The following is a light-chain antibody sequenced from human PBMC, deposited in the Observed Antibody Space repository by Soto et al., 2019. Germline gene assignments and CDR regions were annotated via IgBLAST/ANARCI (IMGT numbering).Light chain of an antibody. V-gene: IGKV3-15*01. CDR2: SAS. CDR1: QRVGIN. J-gene: IGKJ4*01. CDR3: QQYNNWPLT. Sequence: EIVMTQSPATLSVXPGETATLSXRASQRVGINLAWYQQKPGQAPRLLIYSASTRASGIPDRFSGSGSGTEFTLTISSLQSEDFAVYYCQQYNNWPLTFGGGTMVDIK.